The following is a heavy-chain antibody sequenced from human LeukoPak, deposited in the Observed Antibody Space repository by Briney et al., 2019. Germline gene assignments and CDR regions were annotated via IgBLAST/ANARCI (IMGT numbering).Heavy chain of an antibody. CDR2: IRYDGSNK. V-gene: IGHV3-30*02. CDR3: AKDLIRRHYYGSGSPIDY. CDR1: GFTFSSYG. J-gene: IGHJ4*02. Sequence: GGSLRLSCAASGFTFSSYGMHWVRQAPGKGLEWVAFIRYDGSNKYYADSVKGRFTISRDNSKNTLYLQMNSLRAEDTAVYFCAKDLIRRHYYGSGSPIDYWGQGTLVTVSS. D-gene: IGHD3-10*01.